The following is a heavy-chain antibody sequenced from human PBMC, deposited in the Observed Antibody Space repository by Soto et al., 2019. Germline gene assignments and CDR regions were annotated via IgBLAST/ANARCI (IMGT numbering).Heavy chain of an antibody. CDR1: GGTFSSYA. V-gene: IGHV1-69*13. J-gene: IGHJ3*02. D-gene: IGHD3-22*01. Sequence: SVKVSCKASGGTFSSYAISWVRQAPGQGLEWMGGIIPIFGTANCAQKFQGRVTITADESTSTAYMELSSLRSEDTAVYYCARSGSSGGTNGTLNDAFDIWGQGTMVTVSS. CDR3: ARSGSSGGTNGTLNDAFDI. CDR2: IIPIFGTA.